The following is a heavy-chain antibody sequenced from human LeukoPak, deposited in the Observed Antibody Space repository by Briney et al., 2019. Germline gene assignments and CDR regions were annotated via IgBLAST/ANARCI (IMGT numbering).Heavy chain of an antibody. Sequence: GGSLRLSCAASGFTFSRNSMNWVRQAPGKGLEWVSSISTSSSYIYYADSLKGRFTISRDNAKNPLYLQMNSLRAEDTAVYYCLRGDRRDYWGQGTLVTVSS. J-gene: IGHJ4*02. CDR1: GFTFSRNS. CDR2: ISTSSSYI. V-gene: IGHV3-21*01. CDR3: LRGDRRDY.